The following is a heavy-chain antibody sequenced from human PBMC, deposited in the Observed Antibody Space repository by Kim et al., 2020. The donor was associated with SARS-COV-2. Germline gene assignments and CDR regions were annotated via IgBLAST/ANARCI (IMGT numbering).Heavy chain of an antibody. CDR3: ARGRPTITMILVVKDYF. CDR2: IYYSGST. V-gene: IGHV4-39*07. Sequence: SETLSLTCTVSGGSISSSSYFWGWIRQPPGKGLEWIGSIYYSGSTYYNPSLKSRVTISVDTSRNQFSLKLSSVTAADTAVYYCARGRPTITMILVVKDYF. J-gene: IGHJ1*01. D-gene: IGHD3-22*01. CDR1: GGSISSSSYF.